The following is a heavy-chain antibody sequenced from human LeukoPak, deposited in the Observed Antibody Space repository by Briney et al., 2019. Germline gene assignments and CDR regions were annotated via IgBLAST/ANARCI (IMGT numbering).Heavy chain of an antibody. J-gene: IGHJ4*02. D-gene: IGHD3-22*01. CDR1: GGSISSYY. CDR3: ASQDSSGYYYRDDYFDY. Sequence: SETLSLTCTVSGGSISSYYWSWIRQPAGKGLEWIGRIYTSGSTNYNPSLKSRVTMSVDTSKNQFSLKLSSVTAADTAVYYCASQDSSGYYYRDDYFDYWGQGTLVTVSS. CDR2: IYTSGST. V-gene: IGHV4-4*07.